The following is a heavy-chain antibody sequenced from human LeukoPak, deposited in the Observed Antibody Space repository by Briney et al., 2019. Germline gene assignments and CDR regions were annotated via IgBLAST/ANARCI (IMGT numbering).Heavy chain of an antibody. J-gene: IGHJ4*02. CDR1: GYTFRSYG. D-gene: IGHD3-3*01. Sequence: GGSLRLSCAGSGYTFRSYGMHWVRQAPGKGLEWVAVISYDGSDKYYGDSVRGRFIISRDNSKNTLYLQMNSLRAEDTAVYYCASMLSPYDFWSGYQLDYWGQGTLVTVSS. CDR3: ASMLSPYDFWSGYQLDY. V-gene: IGHV3-30*03. CDR2: ISYDGSDK.